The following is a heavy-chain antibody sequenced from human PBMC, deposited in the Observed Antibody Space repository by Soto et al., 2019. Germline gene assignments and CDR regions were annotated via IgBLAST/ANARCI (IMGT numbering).Heavy chain of an antibody. CDR3: ARGVENIVVVLDVFGYYGMDV. V-gene: IGHV1-3*01. J-gene: IGHJ6*02. CDR2: INAGNGNT. CDR1: GYSFTSYA. Sequence: GASLKVSCKASGYSFTSYAIYWVRQAPGQRLEWMGWINAGNGNTKYSQKLQGRVTFTGDTSASTAHMELSSLRSEDTAVYFCARGVENIVVVLDVFGYYGMDVWGQGTTVTVSS. D-gene: IGHD2-2*01.